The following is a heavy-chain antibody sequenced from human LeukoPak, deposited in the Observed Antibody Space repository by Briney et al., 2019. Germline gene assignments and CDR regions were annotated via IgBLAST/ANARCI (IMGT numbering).Heavy chain of an antibody. J-gene: IGHJ5*02. CDR1: GYTFTGYY. Sequence: ASVKVSCKASGYTFTGYYMHWVRQAPGQGLEWMGWINPNSDGTNYAQKFQGRVTMTRDTSISTAYMELSRLRSDDTAVYYCARDRGITMVRGVIDCWFDPWGQGTLVTVSS. CDR2: INPNSDGT. D-gene: IGHD3-10*01. CDR3: ARDRGITMVRGVIDCWFDP. V-gene: IGHV1-2*02.